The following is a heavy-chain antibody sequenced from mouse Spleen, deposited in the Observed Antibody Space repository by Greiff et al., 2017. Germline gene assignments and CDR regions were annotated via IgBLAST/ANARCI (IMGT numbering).Heavy chain of an antibody. CDR3: ARERAFYYFDY. CDR2: IHYSGST. J-gene: IGHJ2*01. Sequence: EVQLVESGPGLVKPSQSLSLTCTVTGYSITSDYSWHWIRQFPGNKLEWMGYIHYSGSTNYNPSLKSRISITRDTSKNQFFLQLNSVTTEDTATYYCARERAFYYFDYWGQGTTLTVSS. D-gene: IGHD3-3*01. V-gene: IGHV3-1*02. CDR1: GYSITSDYS.